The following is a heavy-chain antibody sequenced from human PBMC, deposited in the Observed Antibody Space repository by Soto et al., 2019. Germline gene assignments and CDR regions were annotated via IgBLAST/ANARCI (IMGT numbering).Heavy chain of an antibody. CDR3: AKGDNLGPKTGYAFDP. Sequence: SQTLSLTCAISGDSVSSNTASWNWIRQSPSRGLEWLGRTYFRSKWYNDYAVSVKSRIIINPDTSNNQFSLQLNSVTPENTAVYFCAKGDNLGPKTGYAFDPWGQGIMVTVSS. CDR2: TYFRSKWYN. CDR1: GDSVSSNTAS. V-gene: IGHV6-1*01. D-gene: IGHD5-12*01. J-gene: IGHJ5*02.